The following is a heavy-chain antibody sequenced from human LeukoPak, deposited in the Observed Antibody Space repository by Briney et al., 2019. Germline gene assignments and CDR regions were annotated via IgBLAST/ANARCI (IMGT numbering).Heavy chain of an antibody. Sequence: GGSVRLSCAASRFTFSTYGMQWVGQAPGKGLEGVAVISHDGSNEYYADSVKGRFTISRDNSKNTLYLQMNSLRAEDTAVYYCAKDTIPRIAVAGGGRFDPWGQGTLVTVSS. V-gene: IGHV3-30*18. CDR2: ISHDGSNE. CDR1: RFTFSTYG. CDR3: AKDTIPRIAVAGGGRFDP. D-gene: IGHD6-19*01. J-gene: IGHJ5*02.